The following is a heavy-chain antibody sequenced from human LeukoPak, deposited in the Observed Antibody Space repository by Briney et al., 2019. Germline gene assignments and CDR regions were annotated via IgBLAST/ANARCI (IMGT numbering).Heavy chain of an antibody. CDR2: INWNGGST. J-gene: IGHJ4*02. CDR3: ARWGSGYNLFDY. V-gene: IGHV3-20*04. CDR1: GFIFEDYG. Sequence: GGSLRLSCAPSGFIFEDYGMHWVRQAPGKGLEWVSGINWNGGSTGYADSVKGRFTISRDDAKNSLYLQMNSLRAEDTALYYCARWGSGYNLFDYWGQGILVTVSS. D-gene: IGHD3-3*01.